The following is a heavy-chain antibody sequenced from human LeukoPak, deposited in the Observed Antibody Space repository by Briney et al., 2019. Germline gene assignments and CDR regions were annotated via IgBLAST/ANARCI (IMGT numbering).Heavy chain of an antibody. CDR2: INHSGST. CDR3: ARHDILTGYYSY. CDR1: GGSFSGYY. V-gene: IGHV4-34*01. D-gene: IGHD3-9*01. Sequence: SETLSLTCAVYGGSFSGYYWSWIRQPPGKGLEWIGEINHSGSTNYNPSLKSRVTISVDTSKNQFSLKLSSVTAADTGVYYCARHDILTGYYSYWGQGTLVTVSS. J-gene: IGHJ4*02.